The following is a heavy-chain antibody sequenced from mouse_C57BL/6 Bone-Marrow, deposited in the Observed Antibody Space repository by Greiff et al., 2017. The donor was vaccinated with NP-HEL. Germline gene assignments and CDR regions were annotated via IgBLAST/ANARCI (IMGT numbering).Heavy chain of an antibody. CDR3: TTEGTVVATDFDV. CDR2: IDPENGDT. CDR1: GFNIKDDY. V-gene: IGHV14-4*01. D-gene: IGHD1-1*01. J-gene: IGHJ1*03. Sequence: EVQLQQSGAELVRPGASVKLSCTASGFNIKDDYMHWVKQRPEQGLEWIGWIDPENGDTEYASKFQGKANITADTSSNTAYLQLSSLTSEDTAVYYGTTEGTVVATDFDVWGTGTTVTVSS.